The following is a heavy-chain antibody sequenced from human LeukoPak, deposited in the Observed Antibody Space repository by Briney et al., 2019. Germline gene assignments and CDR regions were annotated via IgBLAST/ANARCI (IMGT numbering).Heavy chain of an antibody. Sequence: PSETLSLTCTVSGVSISGYYWSWIRQPPGKGLEWIGYIYYSGGTNYHPSLKSRVAMSVDTSKNQFSLKLSSVTAADTAVYYCARLRNRYDTSGYYPFDYWGQGTLVTVSS. CDR3: ARLRNRYDTSGYYPFDY. J-gene: IGHJ4*02. V-gene: IGHV4-59*08. CDR2: IYYSGGT. CDR1: GVSISGYY. D-gene: IGHD3-22*01.